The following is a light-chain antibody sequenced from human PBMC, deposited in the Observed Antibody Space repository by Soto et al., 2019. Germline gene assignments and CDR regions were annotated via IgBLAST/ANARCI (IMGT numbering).Light chain of an antibody. V-gene: IGLV2-14*01. Sequence: CGLTXPASGYGSPGQGISISCTGNRSEGGGYNSGSWYQHHPGKAPKSIVYEGGDRASGVSYRFSGSKSGNTASLTISGLQAADEADYYCSSYTSSSTNVFATGTKVTVL. J-gene: IGLJ1*01. CDR2: EGG. CDR3: SSYTSSSTNV. CDR1: RSEGGGYNS.